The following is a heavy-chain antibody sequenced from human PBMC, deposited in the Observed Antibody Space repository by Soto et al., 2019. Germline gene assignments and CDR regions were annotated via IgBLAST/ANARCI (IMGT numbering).Heavy chain of an antibody. CDR1: GGSISSYY. Sequence: SETLSLTCTVSGGSISSYYWSWIRQPPGKGLEWIGNIYYSGSTNYNPSLKSRVTISVDTSKNQFSLKLSSVTAADTAVYYCARRIVVVPAAIFDYWGQGTLVTVSS. CDR3: ARRIVVVPAAIFDY. D-gene: IGHD2-2*01. V-gene: IGHV4-59*08. J-gene: IGHJ4*02. CDR2: IYYSGST.